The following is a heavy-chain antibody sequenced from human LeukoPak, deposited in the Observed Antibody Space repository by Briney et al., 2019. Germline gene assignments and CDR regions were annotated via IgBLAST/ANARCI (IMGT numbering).Heavy chain of an antibody. Sequence: SVKVSCKASGGTFSSYAISWVRQAPGQGLEWMGGIIPIFGTANYAQKFQGRVTITTDESTSTAYMELSSLRSEDTAVYYCAFRSSYYYDSSGYSYWGQGTLVTVSS. CDR3: AFRSSYYYDSSGYSY. J-gene: IGHJ4*02. CDR1: GGTFSSYA. CDR2: IIPIFGTA. V-gene: IGHV1-69*05. D-gene: IGHD3-22*01.